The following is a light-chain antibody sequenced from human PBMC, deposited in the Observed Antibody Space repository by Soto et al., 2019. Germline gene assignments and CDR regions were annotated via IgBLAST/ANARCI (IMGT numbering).Light chain of an antibody. CDR3: QQYNNWPIT. Sequence: EIVMTQSPATLSVSPGARATLSCRASQSVSSNLAWYQQKPGQAPRLIIYGASTRATGIPARFSGSGSGTECTLTISSLQSEDVAVYYCQQYNNWPITLGQGTRLEIK. J-gene: IGKJ5*01. V-gene: IGKV3-15*01. CDR2: GAS. CDR1: QSVSSN.